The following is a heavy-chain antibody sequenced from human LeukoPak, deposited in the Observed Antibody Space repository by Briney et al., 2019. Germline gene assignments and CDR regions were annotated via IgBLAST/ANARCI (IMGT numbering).Heavy chain of an antibody. J-gene: IGHJ4*02. V-gene: IGHV3-49*03. CDR2: IRSKAYGGAT. CDR3: AKDQITHNY. D-gene: IGHD1-14*01. Sequence: PGRSLRLSCTASGFTFGDYGMSWFRQAPGKGLEWVGFIRSKAYGGATEYAASVNGRFTISRDDSKSIVYLQMNSLRAEDTAVYYCAKDQITHNYWGQGTLVTVSS. CDR1: GFTFGDYG.